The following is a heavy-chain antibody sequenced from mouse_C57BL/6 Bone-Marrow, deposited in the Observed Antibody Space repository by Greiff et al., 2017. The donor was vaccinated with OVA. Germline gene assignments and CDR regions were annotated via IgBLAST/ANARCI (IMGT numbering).Heavy chain of an antibody. J-gene: IGHJ2*01. CDR3: GYYGSSGDY. CDR1: GYTFTNYW. CDR2: IYPGGGYT. D-gene: IGHD1-1*01. Sequence: QVQLKQSGAELVRPGTSVKMSCKASGYTFTNYWIGWAKQRPGHGLEWIGDIYPGGGYTNYNEKFKGTATLTADKSSRTAYMQFSSLTAEDSAIYYPGYYGSSGDYWGQGTTLTVSS. V-gene: IGHV1-63*01.